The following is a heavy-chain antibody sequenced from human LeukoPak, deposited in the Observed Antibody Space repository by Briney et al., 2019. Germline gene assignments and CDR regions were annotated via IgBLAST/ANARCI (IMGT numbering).Heavy chain of an antibody. CDR3: ARDPLSSSPFDL. D-gene: IGHD6-13*01. CDR2: ISSRSATI. Sequence: GGSLRLSCAASGFTFSSYSMNWVRQAPGKGLEWVSYISSRSATIYYADSVKGRFTISRDNAKSSLYLQMNSLRAEDTAVYYCARDPLSSSPFDLWGQGTLVTVSS. CDR1: GFTFSSYS. V-gene: IGHV3-48*01. J-gene: IGHJ4*02.